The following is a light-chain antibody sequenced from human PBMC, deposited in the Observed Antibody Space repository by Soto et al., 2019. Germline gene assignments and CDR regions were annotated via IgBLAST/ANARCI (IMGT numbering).Light chain of an antibody. J-gene: IGLJ2*01. CDR3: QSYDSSLSGYVI. V-gene: IGLV1-40*01. Sequence: QSVLTQPPSVSGAPGQRVTISCTGSSSNIGTPYDVHWYQQLPGTAPKLLIYGNSNRPSGVPDRFSGSKSGTSASLAITGLQAEDEADYYCQSYDSSLSGYVISGGGTKLTVL. CDR1: SSNIGTPYD. CDR2: GNS.